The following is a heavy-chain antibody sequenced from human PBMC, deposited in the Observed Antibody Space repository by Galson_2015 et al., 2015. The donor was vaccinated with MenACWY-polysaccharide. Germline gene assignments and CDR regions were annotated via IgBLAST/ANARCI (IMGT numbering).Heavy chain of an antibody. V-gene: IGHV4-34*01. J-gene: IGHJ4*02. CDR1: GGSFTNSF. Sequence: SETLSLTCAVYGGSFTNSFWTWIRQSPDKGLEWIAEINHAGRTSYNPTLRSRVTVSVDPSKNQFSINLTSVTAADTAVYYCARDLLVYGYPGSGYYHPQSLFDYWGQGILVTVSS. CDR2: INHAGRT. CDR3: ARDLLVYGYPGSGYYHPQSLFDY. D-gene: IGHD3-22*01.